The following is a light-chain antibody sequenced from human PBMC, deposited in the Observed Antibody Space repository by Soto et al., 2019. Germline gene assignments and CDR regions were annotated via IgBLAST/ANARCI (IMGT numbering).Light chain of an antibody. V-gene: IGKV3-20*01. CDR2: GAS. J-gene: IGKJ1*01. CDR1: QSVSSNY. Sequence: EIVLTQSPGTLSLSPGERATLPCRASQSVSSNYLAWYQQKPGQAPRLLIYGASSRATGIPDRFSGSGSGTDFTLTISRLEPEDLAVFYCQQYGSSPWTFGQGTNVEIK. CDR3: QQYGSSPWT.